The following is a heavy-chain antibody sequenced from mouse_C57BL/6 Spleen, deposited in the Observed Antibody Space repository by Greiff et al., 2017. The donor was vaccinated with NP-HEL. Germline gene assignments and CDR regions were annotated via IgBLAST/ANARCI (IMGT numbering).Heavy chain of an antibody. CDR2: IYPGDGDT. CDR1: GYAFSSYW. D-gene: IGHD1-1*01. J-gene: IGHJ1*03. Sequence: QVQLQQSGAELVKPGASVKISCKASGYAFSSYWMNWVKQRPGKGLEWIGQIYPGDGDTNYNGKFKGKATLTADKSSSTAYMQLSSLTSEDSAVYFCARGTTVVARTYFWYFDVWGTGTTVTVSS. CDR3: ARGTTVVARTYFWYFDV. V-gene: IGHV1-80*01.